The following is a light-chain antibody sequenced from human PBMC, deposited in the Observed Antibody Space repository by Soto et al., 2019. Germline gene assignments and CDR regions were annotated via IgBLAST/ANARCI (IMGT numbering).Light chain of an antibody. J-gene: IGKJ3*01. CDR1: QSISSY. CDR2: AAS. V-gene: IGKV1-39*01. CDR3: QQSFSTLRT. Sequence: DIKMTQSPSSLSASVGDRAIITCRASQSISSYLNWYQHKPGKAPNLLIYAASSVQSGVPSRFSVSGSGTDFTLTISIRQPEDYATYYYQQSFSTLRTFGPGTKVDIK.